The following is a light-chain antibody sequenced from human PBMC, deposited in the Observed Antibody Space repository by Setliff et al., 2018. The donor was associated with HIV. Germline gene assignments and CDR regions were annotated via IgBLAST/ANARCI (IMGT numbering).Light chain of an antibody. CDR1: SSNIGTNT. Sequence: QSVLTQLPSVSGTPGQRVAISCSGTSSNIGTNTVNWYQQLPGAAPKLLIYTNSHRPSGVPDRFSGSKSGTSAPLAISGLRSEDEADYYCASWDDGLKEYVFGTGTKVTVL. CDR3: ASWDDGLKEYV. CDR2: TNS. V-gene: IGLV1-44*01. J-gene: IGLJ1*01.